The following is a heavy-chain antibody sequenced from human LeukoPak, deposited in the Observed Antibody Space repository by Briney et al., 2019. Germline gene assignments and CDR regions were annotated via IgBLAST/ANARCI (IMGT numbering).Heavy chain of an antibody. Sequence: ASETLSLTCTVSSDSITRNGYYWSWIRQPPGKGLEWIGSFYYDGFVTYGGITFYNPSLKSRVTMSLDTSRNQFSLKLSSVTAADTAVYYCARGLAILTGYYTHYYYYYYMDVWGKGTTVTVSS. V-gene: IGHV4-39*07. CDR1: SDSITRNGYY. CDR3: ARGLAILTGYYTHYYYYYYMDV. D-gene: IGHD3-9*01. J-gene: IGHJ6*03. CDR2: FYYDGFVTYGGIT.